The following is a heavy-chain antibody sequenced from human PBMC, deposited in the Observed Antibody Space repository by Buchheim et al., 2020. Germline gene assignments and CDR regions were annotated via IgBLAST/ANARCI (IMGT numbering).Heavy chain of an antibody. CDR2: IWHDGREK. J-gene: IGHJ4*02. D-gene: IGHD1-1*01. V-gene: IGHV3-33*01. CDR1: GFSFYSYG. CDR3: ARDTNWSFDY. Sequence: QVHLVESGGGVVQPGGYLRLSCTASGFSFYSYGMHWVRQAPGKGLEWVRVIWHDGREKYYADSVKGRVTISRDDSRNTLYLQMNSLRLEDTAVYYCARDTNWSFDYWGQGSL.